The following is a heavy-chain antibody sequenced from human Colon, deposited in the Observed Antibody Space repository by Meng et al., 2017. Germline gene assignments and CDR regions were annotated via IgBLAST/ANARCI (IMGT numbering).Heavy chain of an antibody. D-gene: IGHD6-19*01. J-gene: IGHJ4*02. CDR3: AGRYSSGWYVY. Sequence: VQLVETGGGLIPPGESLKLSCAASGFTVSSDYISWVRQAPGKGLEWVSVIYSGGTTYYADSVKGRFTISRDDSKNTVFLQMNSLRGEDTAVYYCAGRYSSGWYVYWGQGTLVTVSS. CDR2: IYSGGTT. V-gene: IGHV3-53*02. CDR1: GFTVSSDY.